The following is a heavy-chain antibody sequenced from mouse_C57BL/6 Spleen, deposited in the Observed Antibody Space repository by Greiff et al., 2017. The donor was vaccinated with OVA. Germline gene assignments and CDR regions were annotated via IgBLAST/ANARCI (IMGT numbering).Heavy chain of an antibody. D-gene: IGHD1-1*01. CDR1: GYAFSSSW. J-gene: IGHJ3*01. CDR3: ARDGTQFAY. V-gene: IGHV1-82*01. CDR2: IYPGDGDT. Sequence: QVQLKESGPELVKPGASVKISCKASGYAFSSSWMNWVKQRPGKGLEWIGRIYPGDGDTNYNGKVKGKATLTADKSSSTAYMQLSSLTSEDSAVYFCARDGTQFAYWGQGTLVTVSA.